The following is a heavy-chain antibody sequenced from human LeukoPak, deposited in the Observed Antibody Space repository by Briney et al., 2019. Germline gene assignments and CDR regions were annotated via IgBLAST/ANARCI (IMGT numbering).Heavy chain of an antibody. J-gene: IGHJ4*02. CDR3: AAYSTSWYYFDY. Sequence: SETLSLTCTVSGGSISSYYWSWIRQPPGKGLEWIGYIYYSGSTNYNPSLKSRVTISVDTSKNQFSLKLSSVTTADTAIYYCAAYSTSWYYFDYWGQGTLVIVSS. V-gene: IGHV4-59*01. CDR1: GGSISSYY. CDR2: IYYSGST. D-gene: IGHD6-13*01.